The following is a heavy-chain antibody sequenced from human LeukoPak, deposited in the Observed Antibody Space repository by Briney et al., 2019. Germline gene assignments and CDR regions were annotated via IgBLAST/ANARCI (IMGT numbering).Heavy chain of an antibody. CDR3: ARVKKGLGTSFDY. J-gene: IGHJ4*02. V-gene: IGHV4-59*01. D-gene: IGHD2-2*01. CDR2: IYYSGST. CDR1: SGSISSYY. Sequence: ASETLSLTCTVSSGSISSYYWTWIRQPPGKGLEWIGNIYYSGSTKSNPSLKSRVTISVDTSKNQFSLKLSSVTAADTAVYYCARVKKGLGTSFDYWGQGTLVTVSS.